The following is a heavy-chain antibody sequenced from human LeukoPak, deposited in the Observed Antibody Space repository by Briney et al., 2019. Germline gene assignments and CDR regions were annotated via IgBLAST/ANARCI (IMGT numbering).Heavy chain of an antibody. V-gene: IGHV3-23*01. CDR2: ISGSGGST. D-gene: IGHD3-16*01. J-gene: IGHJ4*02. Sequence: GGSLRLSCAASGLSFSSYSMSCGLQAPGKGLEWVSTISGSGGSTYYADSVKGRFTISRDNSKNTLYLQMNSLRAEDTALYYSARLTAYWGQGTLVTVSS. CDR1: GLSFSSYS. CDR3: ARLTAY.